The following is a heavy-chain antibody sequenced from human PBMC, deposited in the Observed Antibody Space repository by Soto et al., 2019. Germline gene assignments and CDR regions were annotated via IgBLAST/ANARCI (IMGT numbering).Heavy chain of an antibody. Sequence: PSETLSLTCAVSGGSISSGGYSWSWIRQPPGKGLEWIGYIYHSGSTYYNPSLKSRVTISVDRSKNQFSLKLSSVTAADTAVYYCARGVGDFWSGLYYFDYWGQGTLVTVSS. V-gene: IGHV4-30-2*01. J-gene: IGHJ4*02. D-gene: IGHD3-3*01. CDR2: IYHSGST. CDR1: GGSISSGGYS. CDR3: ARGVGDFWSGLYYFDY.